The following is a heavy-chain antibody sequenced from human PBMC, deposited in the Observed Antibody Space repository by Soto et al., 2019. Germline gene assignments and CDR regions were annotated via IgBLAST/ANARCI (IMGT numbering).Heavy chain of an antibody. CDR3: ASPGYSNYRYGYYYGMDV. D-gene: IGHD4-4*01. CDR2: IDPSDSYT. CDR1: GYSFTSYW. Sequence: PGESLKISCKGSGYSFTSYWISWVRQMPGKGLEWMGRIDPSDSYTNYSPSFQGHVTISADKSISTAYLQWSSLKASDTAMYYCASPGYSNYRYGYYYGMDVWGQGTKVTVSS. J-gene: IGHJ6*02. V-gene: IGHV5-10-1*01.